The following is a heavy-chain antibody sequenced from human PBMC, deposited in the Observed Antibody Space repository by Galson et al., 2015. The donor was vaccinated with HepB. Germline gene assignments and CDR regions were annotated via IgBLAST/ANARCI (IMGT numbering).Heavy chain of an antibody. CDR1: GFTFSSYG. Sequence: SLRLSCAASGFTFSSYGMHWVRQAPGKGLEWVAVIWYDGSNKYYADSVKGRFTISRDNSKNTLYLQMNSLRAEDTAVYYCAREDREATIFDYWGQGTLVTVSS. CDR2: IWYDGSNK. J-gene: IGHJ4*02. CDR3: AREDREATIFDY. V-gene: IGHV3-33*01. D-gene: IGHD5-12*01.